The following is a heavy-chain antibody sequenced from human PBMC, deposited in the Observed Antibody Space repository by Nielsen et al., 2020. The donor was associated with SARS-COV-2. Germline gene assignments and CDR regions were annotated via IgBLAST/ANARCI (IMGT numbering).Heavy chain of an antibody. CDR1: GGSISGYY. D-gene: IGHD3-10*01. CDR3: ARGKRGVALDV. J-gene: IGHJ3*01. CDR2: IYFSGST. Sequence: SETLPLTCTVSGGSISGYYWNWIRQPPGKGLEWIGYIYFSGSTTHNPSLKSRVTISVDTSKSHFSLKLNSVTAADTADYYCARGKRGVALDVWGQGSMVTVSS. V-gene: IGHV4-59*01.